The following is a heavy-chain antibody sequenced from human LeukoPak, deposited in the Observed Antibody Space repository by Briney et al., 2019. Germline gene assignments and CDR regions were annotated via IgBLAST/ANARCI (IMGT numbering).Heavy chain of an antibody. Sequence: SETLSLTCAVYGGSFSGYYWSWIRQPPGKGLEWIGEINHSGSTNYNPPLKSRVTISVDTSKNQFSLKLSSVTAADTAVYYCARGLRGSIHYWGQGTLVTVSS. CDR3: ARGLRGSIHY. V-gene: IGHV4-34*01. J-gene: IGHJ4*02. CDR2: INHSGST. D-gene: IGHD3-10*01. CDR1: GGSFSGYY.